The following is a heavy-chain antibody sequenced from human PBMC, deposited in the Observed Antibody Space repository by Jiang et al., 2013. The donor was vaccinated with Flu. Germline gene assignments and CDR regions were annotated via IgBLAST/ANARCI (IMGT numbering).Heavy chain of an antibody. CDR1: NSAA. CDR2: TYYRSKWYN. V-gene: IGHV6-1*01. Sequence: NSAAWNWIRQSPSRGLEWLGRTYYRSKWYNDYAVSVKSRITINPDTSKNQFSLQLNSVTPEDTAVYFCARDVSAVGSDNWFDPWGQGTLVTVSS. CDR3: ARDVSAVGSDNWFDP. J-gene: IGHJ5*02. D-gene: IGHD6-25*01.